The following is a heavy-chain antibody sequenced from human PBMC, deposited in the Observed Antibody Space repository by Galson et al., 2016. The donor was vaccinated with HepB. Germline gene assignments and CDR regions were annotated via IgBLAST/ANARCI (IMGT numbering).Heavy chain of an antibody. Sequence: LSCAASGSTFSSYGMHWVRQAPGKGLEWVAIIWYDGSDKYYADSVKGRFTISRDNAKNSLYLQMSSLRPEDTAVYYCALGQGFLADSWGQGTLVTVSS. V-gene: IGHV3-33*03. CDR1: GSTFSSYG. CDR2: IWYDGSDK. CDR3: ALGQGFLADS. J-gene: IGHJ4*02.